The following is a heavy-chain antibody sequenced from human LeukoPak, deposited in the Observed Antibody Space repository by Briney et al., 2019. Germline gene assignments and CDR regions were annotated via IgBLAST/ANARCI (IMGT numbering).Heavy chain of an antibody. V-gene: IGHV1-69*13. J-gene: IGHJ5*02. Sequence: GGSVTVSCKASGGTFSSYAISWVRQAPGQGLERMGGIIPIFGTANYAQTFQGRVTITADESTSTAYMELSSLRSEDTAVYYCARTGVYCSGGSCYKWFDPWGQGTLVTVSS. CDR3: ARTGVYCSGGSCYKWFDP. D-gene: IGHD2-15*01. CDR2: IIPIFGTA. CDR1: GGTFSSYA.